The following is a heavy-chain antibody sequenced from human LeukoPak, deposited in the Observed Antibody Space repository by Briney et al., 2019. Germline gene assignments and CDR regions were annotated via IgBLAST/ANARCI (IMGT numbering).Heavy chain of an antibody. Sequence: GGSLRLSCAASGFTFSNSWMSWVRQAPGKGLEWVANMKPDGSEKYYVDSVKGRFTISRDNAKKSLYLQMNNLRAEDTAVYYCARPRWADWGQGTLVTVSS. CDR3: ARPRWAD. J-gene: IGHJ4*02. D-gene: IGHD5-24*01. CDR1: GFTFSNSW. V-gene: IGHV3-7*01. CDR2: MKPDGSEK.